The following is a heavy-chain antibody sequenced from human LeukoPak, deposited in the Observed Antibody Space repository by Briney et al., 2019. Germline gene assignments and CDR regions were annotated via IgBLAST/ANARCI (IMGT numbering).Heavy chain of an antibody. Sequence: GRSLRLSCAASGFTFSSYAMHWVRQAPGKGLERVAVISYDGSNKYYADSVKGRFTISRDNSKNTLYLQMNSLRAEDTAVYYCARDKYSSDWADYWGQGTLVTVSS. V-gene: IGHV3-30*04. CDR3: ARDKYSSDWADY. CDR1: GFTFSSYA. J-gene: IGHJ4*02. CDR2: ISYDGSNK. D-gene: IGHD6-19*01.